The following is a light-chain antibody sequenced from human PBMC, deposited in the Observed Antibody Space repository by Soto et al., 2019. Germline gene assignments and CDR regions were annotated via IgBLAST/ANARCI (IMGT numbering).Light chain of an antibody. CDR3: QAWDSSTVV. V-gene: IGLV3-1*01. Sequence: SYDLTQPPSVSVSPGQTASITCSGAKLGDRYACWYQQKPGQSPLLVIYQDTNRPSGTPERFSGSNSGNTATLTISGTQAMDEADYYCQAWDSSTVVFGGGTKLTVL. J-gene: IGLJ2*01. CDR2: QDT. CDR1: KLGDRY.